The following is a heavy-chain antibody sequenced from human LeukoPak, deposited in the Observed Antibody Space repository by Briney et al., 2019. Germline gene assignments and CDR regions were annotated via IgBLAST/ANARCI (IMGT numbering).Heavy chain of an antibody. D-gene: IGHD4-23*01. CDR3: AKRSDYGGNWNYLDY. CDR1: GFTFSSYG. CDR2: ISDGGGST. J-gene: IGHJ4*02. Sequence: SGGSLRLSCAASGFTFSSYGMSWVRQAPGKGLEWVSAISDGGGSTYYADPVRGRFTISRDNSKNTLYLQMISLRADDTAVYYCAKRSDYGGNWNYLDYWGQGTLVTVSS. V-gene: IGHV3-23*01.